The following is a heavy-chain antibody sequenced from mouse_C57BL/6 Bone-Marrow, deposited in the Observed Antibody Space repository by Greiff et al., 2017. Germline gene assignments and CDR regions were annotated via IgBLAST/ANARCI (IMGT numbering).Heavy chain of an antibody. CDR2: ISSGSSTI. V-gene: IGHV5-17*01. J-gene: IGHJ1*03. D-gene: IGHD2-4*01. Sequence: EVQRVESGGGLVKPGGSLKLSCAASGFTFSDYGMHWVRQAPEKGLEWVAYISSGSSTIYYADTVKGRFTISRDNAKNTLFLQMTSLRSEDTAMYYCARPPLYDYDEDWYFDVWGTGTTVTVSS. CDR1: GFTFSDYG. CDR3: ARPPLYDYDEDWYFDV.